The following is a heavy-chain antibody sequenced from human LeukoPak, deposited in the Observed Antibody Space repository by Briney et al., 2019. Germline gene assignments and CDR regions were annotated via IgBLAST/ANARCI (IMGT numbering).Heavy chain of an antibody. V-gene: IGHV3-48*03. CDR3: ARRTIWFGEFDYGSGSYGWFDP. Sequence: GGSLRLSCAASGFTFSSYEMNWVRQAPGKGVEWVSYISSSGSTIYYADSVKGRFTISRDNAKNSLYLQMNSLRAEDTAVYYCARRTIWFGEFDYGSGSYGWFDPWGQGTLVTVSS. J-gene: IGHJ5*02. CDR1: GFTFSSYE. CDR2: ISSSGSTI. D-gene: IGHD3-10*01.